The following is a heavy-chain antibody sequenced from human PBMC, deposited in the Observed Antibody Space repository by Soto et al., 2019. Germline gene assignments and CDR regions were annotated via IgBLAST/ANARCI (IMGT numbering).Heavy chain of an antibody. Sequence: GGSLRLSCAAPGFTLSGRSMHWVRQAPGKGLVWVSGIDNAGTDSTYADSVKGRSTSSRDNAKNMLYLQMNSLRVEDTAVYYCARGWFGPDVWGKGTTVTVSS. CDR3: ARGWFGPDV. D-gene: IGHD3-10*01. V-gene: IGHV3-74*01. CDR1: GFTLSGRS. J-gene: IGHJ6*04. CDR2: IDNAGTDS.